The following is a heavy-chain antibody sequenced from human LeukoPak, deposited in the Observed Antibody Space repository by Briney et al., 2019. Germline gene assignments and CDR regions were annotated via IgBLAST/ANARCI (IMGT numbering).Heavy chain of an antibody. CDR1: GYTFTGYY. J-gene: IGHJ4*02. Sequence: ASVKVSCKASGYTFTGYYMHWVRQAPGQGLEWMGWINPNSGGTNYAQKFQGRVTMTRDTSISTAYMELSRLRSDDTAVYYCARDLHGRIGAAAGTMYYWGQGTLVTVSS. CDR2: INPNSGGT. CDR3: ARDLHGRIGAAAGTMYY. V-gene: IGHV1-2*02. D-gene: IGHD6-13*01.